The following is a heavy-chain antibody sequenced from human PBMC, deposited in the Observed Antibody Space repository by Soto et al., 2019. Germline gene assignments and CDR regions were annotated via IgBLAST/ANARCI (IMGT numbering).Heavy chain of an antibody. J-gene: IGHJ3*02. CDR1: GGSISSYY. CDR3: ARAGVGAIDAFDI. D-gene: IGHD1-26*01. V-gene: IGHV4-59*01. Sequence: SETLSLTCTVSGGSISSYYWSWIRQPPGKGLEWIGYIYYSGSTNYNPSLKSRVTISVDTSKNQFSLKLSSVTAADTAVYYCARAGVGAIDAFDIWGQGTMVTVSS. CDR2: IYYSGST.